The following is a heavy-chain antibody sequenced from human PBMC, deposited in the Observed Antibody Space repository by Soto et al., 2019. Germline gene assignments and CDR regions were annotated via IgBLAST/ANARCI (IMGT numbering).Heavy chain of an antibody. J-gene: IGHJ5*02. CDR2: IYYSGST. CDR1: GGSISSGDYY. D-gene: IGHD3-9*01. V-gene: IGHV4-30-4*01. Sequence: SETLSLTCTVSGGSISSGDYYWSWIRQPPGKGLEWIGYIYYSGSTYYNPSLKSRVTISVDTSKNQFSLKLSSVTAADTAVYYCARDLRYFDWLDWFDPWGQGTLVTVSS. CDR3: ARDLRYFDWLDWFDP.